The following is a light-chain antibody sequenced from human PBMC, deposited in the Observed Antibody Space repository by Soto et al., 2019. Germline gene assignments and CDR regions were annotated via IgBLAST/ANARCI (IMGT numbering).Light chain of an antibody. Sequence: QSALTQPTSVSGSPGQSISISCTGTTSDIGDSNFVSWYQQHPGKAPKLILYGVTYRPSEVSTRFSGSKSGSTAALTISGLQADDEDEYYCRSYTSINTVIFGGGTKLTVL. CDR2: GVT. J-gene: IGLJ2*01. V-gene: IGLV2-14*01. CDR3: RSYTSINTVI. CDR1: TSDIGDSNF.